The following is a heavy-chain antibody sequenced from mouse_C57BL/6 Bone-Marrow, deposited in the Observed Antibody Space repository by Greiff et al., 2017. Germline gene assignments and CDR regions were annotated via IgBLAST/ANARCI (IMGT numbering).Heavy chain of an antibody. J-gene: IGHJ3*01. CDR2: IYPGNSDT. CDR3: TGSAYDYDGAWFAY. Sequence: VQLQQSGTVLARPGASVKMSCKTSGYTFTSYWMHWVNQRPGQGLEWIGAIYPGNSDTSYNQKFKGKAKLTSVTSASTAYMELSSLTNEDSAFYYCTGSAYDYDGAWFAYWGQGTLVTVSA. CDR1: GYTFTSYW. V-gene: IGHV1-5*01. D-gene: IGHD2-4*01.